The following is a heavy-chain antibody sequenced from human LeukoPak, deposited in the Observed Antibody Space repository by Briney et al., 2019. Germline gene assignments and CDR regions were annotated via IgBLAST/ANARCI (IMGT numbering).Heavy chain of an antibody. CDR1: GASISSSSYY. J-gene: IGHJ4*02. Sequence: PSETLSLTCTVSGASISSSSYYWGWIRQPPGKGLEWIGSIYYSGSTHYNPSLKSRVTISVDTSKSQFSLKLSSVTPADTAVYYCARRLPMVENNGDYFDYWGQGTLVTVPS. CDR3: ARRLPMVENNGDYFDY. CDR2: IYYSGST. D-gene: IGHD1/OR15-1a*01. V-gene: IGHV4-39*01.